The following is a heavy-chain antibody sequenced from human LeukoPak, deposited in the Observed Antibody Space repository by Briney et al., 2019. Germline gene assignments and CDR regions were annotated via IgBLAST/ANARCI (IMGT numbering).Heavy chain of an antibody. V-gene: IGHV1-46*01. Sequence: VKVSCKASGYTFTSYDINWVRQAPGQGLEWMGKINPSDGSTRYAQKFQGRVTMTRDMSTSTVYMELSSLRAADTAVYYCAKDGEYYGSGSVGWFDPWGQGTLVTVSS. CDR3: AKDGEYYGSGSVGWFDP. CDR1: GYTFTSYD. D-gene: IGHD3-10*01. J-gene: IGHJ5*02. CDR2: INPSDGST.